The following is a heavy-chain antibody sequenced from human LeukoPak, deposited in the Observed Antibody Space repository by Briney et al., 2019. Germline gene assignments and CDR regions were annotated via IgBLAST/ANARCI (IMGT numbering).Heavy chain of an antibody. Sequence: QPGGSLRLSCAASGFNFSNYWMSWVRQAPGKGLEWVASIRPGGSGDYYMDSVKGRFTISRDIAENSLYLQMNSLRAEDTAVYYCAILMGGVTTYDYWGQGTLVTVSS. J-gene: IGHJ4*02. V-gene: IGHV3-7*01. D-gene: IGHD4-11*01. CDR2: IRPGGSGD. CDR1: GFNFSNYW. CDR3: AILMGGVTTYDY.